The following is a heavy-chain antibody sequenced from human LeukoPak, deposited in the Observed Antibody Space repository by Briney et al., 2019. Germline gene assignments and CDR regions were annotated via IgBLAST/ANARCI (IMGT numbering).Heavy chain of an antibody. Sequence: ASVKVSCKASGYTFTTHDLTWVRQATGQGLEWMGWMNPGNGDTAYAQKFQGRVAMTRDTSMSTAYMELNNLGSEDTAIYYCARGSLGYCSSTSCYIYMDVWGKGTTVTVSS. CDR2: MNPGNGDT. CDR1: GYTFTTHD. V-gene: IGHV1-8*01. J-gene: IGHJ6*03. D-gene: IGHD2-2*02. CDR3: ARGSLGYCSSTSCYIYMDV.